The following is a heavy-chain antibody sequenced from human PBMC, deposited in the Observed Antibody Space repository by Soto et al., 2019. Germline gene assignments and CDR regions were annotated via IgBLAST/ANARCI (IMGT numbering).Heavy chain of an antibody. D-gene: IGHD3-3*01. CDR1: GASIGSSY. J-gene: IGHJ3*02. CDR2: IFYSGST. Sequence: SETLSLTCTVSGASIGSSYWSWIRQPPGKGLEWMGYIFYSGSTNYSPSLNSRVTISVDTSKNQFSLKLSSVTAADTAVYYCARDPIYDFWSGYKDAFDIWGQGTMVTVSS. V-gene: IGHV4-59*12. CDR3: ARDPIYDFWSGYKDAFDI.